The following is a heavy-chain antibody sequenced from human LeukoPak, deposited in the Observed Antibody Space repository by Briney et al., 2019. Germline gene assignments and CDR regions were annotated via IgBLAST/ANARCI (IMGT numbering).Heavy chain of an antibody. CDR1: GFTFSSYS. J-gene: IGHJ4*02. CDR2: ISSSSSYI. V-gene: IGHV3-21*01. Sequence: GGSLRLSCAASGFTFSSYSMNWVRQAPGKGLEWVSSISSSSSYIYYADSVKGRFTISRDNAKNSLYLQMNSLRAEDTAVYYCARERLGAYYFDYWGQGTLVTVSS. CDR3: ARERLGAYYFDY.